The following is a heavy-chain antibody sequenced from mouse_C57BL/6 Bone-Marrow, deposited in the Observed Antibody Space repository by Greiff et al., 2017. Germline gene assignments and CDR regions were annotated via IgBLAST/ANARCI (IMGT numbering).Heavy chain of an antibody. CDR3: ASSGGLAWFAY. V-gene: IGHV1-64*01. D-gene: IGHD3-1*01. CDR2: IHPNSGST. Sequence: VQLQQPGAELVKPGASVKLSCKASGYTFTSYWMHWVNQRPGQGLEWIGMIHPNSGSTNYNEKFKSKATLTVDKSSSTAYMQLSSLTSEDSAVYYCASSGGLAWFAYWGQGTLVTVSA. J-gene: IGHJ3*01. CDR1: GYTFTSYW.